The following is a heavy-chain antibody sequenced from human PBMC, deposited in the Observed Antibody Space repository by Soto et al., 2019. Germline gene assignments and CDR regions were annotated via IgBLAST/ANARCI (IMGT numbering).Heavy chain of an antibody. CDR2: ISGSGGST. CDR1: GFTFSSYA. J-gene: IGHJ6*02. Sequence: EVQLLESGGGLVQPGGSLRLSCAASGFTFSSYAMSWVRQAPGKGLEWVSAISGSGGSTNYADSVKGRFTISRDNSKNTLYLQMNSLRAEDTAVYYCAKGRYGDYYYYYGMDVWGQGTTVPGSS. D-gene: IGHD4-17*01. CDR3: AKGRYGDYYYYYGMDV. V-gene: IGHV3-23*01.